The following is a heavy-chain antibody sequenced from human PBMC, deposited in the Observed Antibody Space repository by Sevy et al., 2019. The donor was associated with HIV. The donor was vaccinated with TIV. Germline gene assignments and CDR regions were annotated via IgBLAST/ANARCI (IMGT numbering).Heavy chain of an antibody. CDR2: IYSGGST. J-gene: IGHJ4*02. Sequence: GGSLRLSCAASGFNVSSNYMSWVRQATGKGLEWVSVIYSGGSTYYAESVKGRFTISRDNSKITLYLQMNGLRAEDMAVYYCAGKKGYFIWFGLGYWGQGTLVTVSS. D-gene: IGHD3-9*01. CDR1: GFNVSSNY. V-gene: IGHV3-53*01. CDR3: AGKKGYFIWFGLGY.